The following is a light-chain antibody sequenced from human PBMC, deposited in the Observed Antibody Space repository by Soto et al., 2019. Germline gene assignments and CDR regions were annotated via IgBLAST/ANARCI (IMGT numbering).Light chain of an antibody. CDR1: SSDVGGYNF. J-gene: IGLJ2*01. CDR3: SSYTRRNTLA. CDR2: EVT. Sequence: QSALTQPASVSGSPGQSITISCTGTSSDVGGYNFVSWYQQHPSKAPKLIIYEVTDRPSGVSNRFSGSKSGSTASLTISGLQAEDEADYYCSSYTRRNTLAFGGGTKLTVL. V-gene: IGLV2-14*01.